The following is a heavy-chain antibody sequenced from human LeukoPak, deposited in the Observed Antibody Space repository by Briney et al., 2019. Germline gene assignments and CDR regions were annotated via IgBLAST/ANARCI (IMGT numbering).Heavy chain of an antibody. J-gene: IGHJ5*02. CDR3: ARLSKPGWFDP. D-gene: IGHD1-14*01. CDR2: IYTSGST. CDR1: GGSISSYY. Sequence: SETLSLTCTVSGGSISSYYWSWIRQPAGKGLEWIGRIYTSGSTNYNPSLKSRVTISVDTSKNQFSLKLSSVTATDTAVYYCARLSKPGWFDPWGQGTLVTVSS. V-gene: IGHV4-4*07.